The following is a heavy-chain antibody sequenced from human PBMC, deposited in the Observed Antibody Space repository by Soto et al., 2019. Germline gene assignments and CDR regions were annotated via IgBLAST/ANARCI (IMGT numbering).Heavy chain of an antibody. V-gene: IGHV1-3*01. CDR3: ASTTSAPQTSNYYYYGMDV. J-gene: IGHJ6*02. CDR2: INAGNGNT. CDR1: GYTFTIYA. D-gene: IGHD1-1*01. Sequence: ASVKVSCKASGYTFTIYARHWVRQAPGQRLEWMGWINAGNGNTKYSQKFQGRVTITRDTSASTAYMELSSLRSEDTAVYYCASTTSAPQTSNYYYYGMDVWGQGTTVTVSS.